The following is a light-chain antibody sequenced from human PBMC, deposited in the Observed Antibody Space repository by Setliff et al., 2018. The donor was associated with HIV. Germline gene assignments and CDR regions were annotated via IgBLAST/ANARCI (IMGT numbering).Light chain of an antibody. CDR1: SSDVGGYNY. CDR3: YSYAGSYTLFV. Sequence: SVLTQPRSVSGSPGQSVTISCTGSSSDVGGYNYISWYQQHPGKAPKVMIYDVTKRPSGVPDRFSGSKSGNTASLTISGLQAEDEADYYCYSYAGSYTLFVFGTGTKVTVL. J-gene: IGLJ1*01. CDR2: DVT. V-gene: IGLV2-11*01.